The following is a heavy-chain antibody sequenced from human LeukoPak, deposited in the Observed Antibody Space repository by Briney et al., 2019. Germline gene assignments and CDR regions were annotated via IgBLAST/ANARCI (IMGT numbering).Heavy chain of an antibody. Sequence: GASVKVSCKASGYTFTNYAFHWVRQAPGQRLEWMGWINAGNGNTKYSQKFQGRVTITRDTSASTAYMELSSLRSEDTAVYFCASRYGSGNLVDYWGQGTLVTVSS. D-gene: IGHD3-10*01. J-gene: IGHJ4*02. CDR2: INAGNGNT. V-gene: IGHV1-3*01. CDR3: ASRYGSGNLVDY. CDR1: GYTFTNYA.